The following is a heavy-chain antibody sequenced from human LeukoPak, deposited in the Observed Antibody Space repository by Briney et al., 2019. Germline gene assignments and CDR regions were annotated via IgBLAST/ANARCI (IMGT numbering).Heavy chain of an antibody. CDR2: INPNSGAT. Sequence: GASVKVSCKASGYTFTGYYLHWVRQAPGQGLEWMGWINPNSGATNYAQKFQGRVTMTRDTSISTAYTELSRLRSDDTAAYYCARANRVGATPAEPYFDYWGQGTLVTVSS. CDR3: ARANRVGATPAEPYFDY. D-gene: IGHD1-26*01. CDR1: GYTFTGYY. J-gene: IGHJ4*02. V-gene: IGHV1-2*02.